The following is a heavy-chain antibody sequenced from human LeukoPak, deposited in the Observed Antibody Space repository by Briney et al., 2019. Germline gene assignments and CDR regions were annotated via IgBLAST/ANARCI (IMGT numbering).Heavy chain of an antibody. J-gene: IGHJ4*02. Sequence: GGSLRLSCAASGFTFSSYSMNWVRQAPGKGLEWVSYISRTSHTIYYADFVKGRFTISRDNAKNSLYLQMNSLRDEDTAVYYCARSTYYYDSSGYLYPSFFDYWGQGNLVTVSS. CDR2: ISRTSHTI. V-gene: IGHV3-48*02. CDR1: GFTFSSYS. D-gene: IGHD3-22*01. CDR3: ARSTYYYDSSGYLYPSFFDY.